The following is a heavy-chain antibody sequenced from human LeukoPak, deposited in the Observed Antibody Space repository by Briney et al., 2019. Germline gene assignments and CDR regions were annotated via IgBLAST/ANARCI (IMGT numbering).Heavy chain of an antibody. V-gene: IGHV3-23*01. Sequence: GGSLRLSCAASGFTFSSYAMNWVRQAPGKGLEWVSAITGSGDITYYADSVKGRFTFSRDNSRNTLYLQMNILRAEDTAVYYCAKVEAASGQRYFDYWGQGTLVTVSS. CDR1: GFTFSSYA. CDR2: ITGSGDIT. J-gene: IGHJ4*02. D-gene: IGHD6-13*01. CDR3: AKVEAASGQRYFDY.